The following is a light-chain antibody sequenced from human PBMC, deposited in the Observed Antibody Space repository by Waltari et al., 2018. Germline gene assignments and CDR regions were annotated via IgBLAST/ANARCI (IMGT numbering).Light chain of an antibody. Sequence: QSVLTQPPSVSGAPGQRVTISCTGSSSNIGTGYDVHWYQQFPGAAPKLLIYGNTNRPSGVPDRFSGSKSGTSASLAITWLQAEDGADYYCQSYDSSLSGSVFGGGTQLTVL. CDR1: SSNIGTGYD. J-gene: IGLJ7*01. CDR2: GNT. CDR3: QSYDSSLSGSV. V-gene: IGLV1-40*01.